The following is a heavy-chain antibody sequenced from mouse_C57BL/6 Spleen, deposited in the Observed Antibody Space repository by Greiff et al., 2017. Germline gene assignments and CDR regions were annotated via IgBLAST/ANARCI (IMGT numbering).Heavy chain of an antibody. V-gene: IGHV1-52*01. CDR1: GYTFTSYW. CDR3: ARRNYVDYAMDY. D-gene: IGHD1-1*01. J-gene: IGHJ4*01. Sequence: QVQLQQSGAELVRPGSSVKLSCKASGYTFTSYWMHWVKQRPIQGLEWIGNIDPSDSETHYNQKFKDKATLTVDKSSSTAYMQLSSLTSEDSAVYYCARRNYVDYAMDYWGQGTSVTVSS. CDR2: IDPSDSET.